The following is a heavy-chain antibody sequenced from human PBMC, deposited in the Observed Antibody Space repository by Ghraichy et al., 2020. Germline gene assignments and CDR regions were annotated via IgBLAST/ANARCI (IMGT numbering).Heavy chain of an antibody. CDR1: GYTFTSYA. CDR2: INTNTGNP. CDR3: ASAPAGGMASLFDY. J-gene: IGHJ4*02. D-gene: IGHD1-14*01. V-gene: IGHV7-4-1*02. Sequence: ASVKVSCKASGYTFTSYAMNWVRQAPGQGLEWMGWINTNTGNPTYAQGFTGRFVFSLDTSVSTAYLQISSLKAEDTAVYYCASAPAGGMASLFDYWGQGTLVTVSS.